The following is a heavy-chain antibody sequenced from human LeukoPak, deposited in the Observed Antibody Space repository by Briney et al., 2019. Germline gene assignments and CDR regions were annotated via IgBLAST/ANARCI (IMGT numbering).Heavy chain of an antibody. V-gene: IGHV3-30*18. D-gene: IGHD2-15*01. CDR3: AKDDRRSCSGGSCYTFDY. CDR1: GFTFSSYG. CDR2: ISYDGSNK. Sequence: GGSLRLSCAASGFTFSSYGMHWVRQAPGKGLEWVAVISYDGSNKYYADSVKGRFTISRDNSKNTLYLQMNSLRAEDTAVYYCAKDDRRSCSGGSCYTFDYWGQGTLVTVSS. J-gene: IGHJ4*02.